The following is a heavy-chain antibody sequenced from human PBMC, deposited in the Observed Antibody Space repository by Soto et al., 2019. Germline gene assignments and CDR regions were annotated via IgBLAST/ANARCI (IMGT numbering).Heavy chain of an antibody. Sequence: PGGSLRLSCAASGFTFSSYDMHWVRQATGKGLEWVSAIGTAGDTYYPGSVKGRFTISRENAKNSLYLQMNSLRAGDTAVYYCARAPAARYCSGGSYYFSGPIDYWGQGTLVTVSS. CDR2: IGTAGDT. CDR1: GFTFSSYD. V-gene: IGHV3-13*01. J-gene: IGHJ4*02. CDR3: ARAPAARYCSGGSYYFSGPIDY. D-gene: IGHD2-15*01.